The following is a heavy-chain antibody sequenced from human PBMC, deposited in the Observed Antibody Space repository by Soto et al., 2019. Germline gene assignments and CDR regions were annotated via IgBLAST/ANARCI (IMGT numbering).Heavy chain of an antibody. D-gene: IGHD3-22*01. CDR1: VGSFSGHS. Sequence: SETLSLTCAVYVGSFSGHSWTWIRQSPGKGLEWIGDINHSGRVNYSPSLKSRVTISLDTSKNQFSLTLSAVTAADTAMYYCSTRAYDTNGYYRFDPWGQGTMVTVSS. CDR2: INHSGRV. V-gene: IGHV4-34*01. CDR3: STRAYDTNGYYRFDP. J-gene: IGHJ5*01.